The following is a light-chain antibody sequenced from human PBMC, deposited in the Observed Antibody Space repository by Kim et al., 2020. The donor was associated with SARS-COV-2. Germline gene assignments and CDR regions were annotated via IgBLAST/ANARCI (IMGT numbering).Light chain of an antibody. V-gene: IGLV1-47*01. Sequence: RVTISCSGRRSNIGSNYVYWYQQLPGTAPKLLIYRNNQWPSGVPDRFSGSKSGTSASLAISGLRSEDETDYYCAAWDDSLSGRLVFGGGTQLTVL. CDR1: RSNIGSNY. CDR2: RNN. J-gene: IGLJ2*01. CDR3: AAWDDSLSGRLV.